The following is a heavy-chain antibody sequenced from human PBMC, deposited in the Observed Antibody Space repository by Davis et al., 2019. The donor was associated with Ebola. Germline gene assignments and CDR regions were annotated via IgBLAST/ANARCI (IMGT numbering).Heavy chain of an antibody. CDR2: ISAYSGVT. Sequence: ASVKVSCKASGYTFSSYGVNWVRQAPGQGLQWMGWISAYSGVTNFAQEFQGRVTMTTDTSTGTAYLDLRSLRSDDTAVYFCARTSIVGTTTTASDIWGQGTLVTVSS. CDR1: GYTFSSYG. D-gene: IGHD1-26*01. V-gene: IGHV1-18*01. CDR3: ARTSIVGTTTTASDI. J-gene: IGHJ3*02.